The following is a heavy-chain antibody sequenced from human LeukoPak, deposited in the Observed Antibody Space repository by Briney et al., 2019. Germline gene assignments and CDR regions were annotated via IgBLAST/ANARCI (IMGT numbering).Heavy chain of an antibody. CDR3: ARSHYYDSTGYFSYYYALDV. D-gene: IGHD3-22*01. J-gene: IGHJ6*02. Sequence: PGGSLRLSCAASGFTFSSYWMHWVRQAPGKGLIWVSRINSDGSSTSYADSVKGRFTISRDSAKNMLSLQMNSLRAEDTAVYYCARSHYYDSTGYFSYYYALDVWGQGTTVIVSS. CDR2: INSDGSST. V-gene: IGHV3-74*01. CDR1: GFTFSSYW.